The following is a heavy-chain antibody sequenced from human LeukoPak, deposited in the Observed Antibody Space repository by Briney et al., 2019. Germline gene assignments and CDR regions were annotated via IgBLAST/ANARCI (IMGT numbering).Heavy chain of an antibody. CDR2: ISYDGSNK. Sequence: GRSLRLSCAASGFTFSSYAMHWVRQAPGKGLEWVAVISYDGSNKYYADSVKGRFTISRDNSKNTLYLQMNSLRAEDTAVYYCARDRVLGAAAVLNYWGQGTLVTVSS. CDR3: ARDRVLGAAAVLNY. J-gene: IGHJ4*02. CDR1: GFTFSSYA. D-gene: IGHD6-13*01. V-gene: IGHV3-30-3*01.